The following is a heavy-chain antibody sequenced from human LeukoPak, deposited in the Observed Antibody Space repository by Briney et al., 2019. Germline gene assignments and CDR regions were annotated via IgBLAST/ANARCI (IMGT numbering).Heavy chain of an antibody. Sequence: GGSLRLSCAASGFTVSSNYMSWVRQAPGKGLEWVAVISYDGSSKYYADSVKGRFTISRDNSKNTLFLQMNSLRAEDTAIYYCAKYGPQDSGSSHFDYWGQGALVTVSS. J-gene: IGHJ4*02. CDR2: ISYDGSSK. CDR1: GFTVSSNY. CDR3: AKYGPQDSGSSHFDY. V-gene: IGHV3-30*18. D-gene: IGHD1-26*01.